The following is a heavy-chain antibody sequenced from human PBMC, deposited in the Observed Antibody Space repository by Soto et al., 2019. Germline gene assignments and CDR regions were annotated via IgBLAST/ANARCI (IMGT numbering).Heavy chain of an antibody. J-gene: IGHJ6*02. CDR2: IYYSGST. CDR3: ARGNGYSISLGLYRAYYGMDV. V-gene: IGHV4-59*01. D-gene: IGHD6-6*01. CDR1: GGSISGYY. Sequence: PSETLSLTCTVYGGSISGYYWSWIRQPPGKGLEWIGYIYYSGSTNYNPSLKSRVTISVDTSKNQFSLKLSSVTAADTAVYYCARGNGYSISLGLYRAYYGMDVWGQAITLTVSS.